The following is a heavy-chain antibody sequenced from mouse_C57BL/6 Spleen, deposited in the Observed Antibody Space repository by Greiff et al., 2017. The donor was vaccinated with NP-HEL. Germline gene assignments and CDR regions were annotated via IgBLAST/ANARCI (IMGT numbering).Heavy chain of an antibody. CDR2: IYPGDGDT. Sequence: VQLQQSGPELVKPGASVKISCKASGYAFSSSWMNWVKQRPGKGLEWIGRIYPGDGDTNYNGKFKGKATLTADKSSSTAYMQLSSLTSEDSAVYFCARGATAYWYLDVWGTGTTVTVSS. J-gene: IGHJ1*03. D-gene: IGHD1-2*01. CDR1: GYAFSSSW. CDR3: ARGATAYWYLDV. V-gene: IGHV1-82*01.